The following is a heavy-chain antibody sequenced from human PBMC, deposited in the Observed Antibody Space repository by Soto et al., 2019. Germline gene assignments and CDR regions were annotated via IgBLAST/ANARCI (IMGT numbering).Heavy chain of an antibody. D-gene: IGHD5-12*01. CDR3: ARDGLEYSGYDIEY. Sequence: PGGSLRLSCAASGFAFSSHAMHWVRQAPGKGLEWVAVIWYDGTTKYYADSVKGRFTISRDTSKNTLYLLMNSLRAEDTALYYCARDGLEYSGYDIEYWGQGTLVTVSS. V-gene: IGHV3-33*01. J-gene: IGHJ4*02. CDR2: IWYDGTTK. CDR1: GFAFSSHA.